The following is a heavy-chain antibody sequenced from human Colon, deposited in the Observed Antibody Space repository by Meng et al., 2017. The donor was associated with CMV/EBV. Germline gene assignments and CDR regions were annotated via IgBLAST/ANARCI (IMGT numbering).Heavy chain of an antibody. CDR1: GFSLSHGRVG. D-gene: IGHD1-26*01. J-gene: IGHJ4*02. CDR3: ARRGSGSYAFDH. Sequence: FSGFSLSHGRVGVAWVRQPPGKALEWLALIYWDDEKRYNPSLQNRLTISNDTSKNQVLLTMTNMDPADTATYYCARRGSGSYAFDHWGQGTLVTVSS. V-gene: IGHV2-5*02. CDR2: IYWDDEK.